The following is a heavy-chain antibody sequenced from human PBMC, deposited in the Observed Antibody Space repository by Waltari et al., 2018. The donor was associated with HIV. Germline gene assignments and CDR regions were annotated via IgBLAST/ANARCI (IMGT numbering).Heavy chain of an antibody. CDR2: VYYRGST. J-gene: IGHJ2*01. V-gene: IGHV4-31*03. Sequence: QVQLQASGPALVKPSQPLSLTCTVSGDSIHSGGYYWAWLRQHPEKGLEWIGFVYYRGSTFFNPSFKSRATISGDTSKNQFSLKLTSMTAADTAVYFCARVVYYYFDLWGRGTLVTVSS. CDR1: GDSIHSGGYY. D-gene: IGHD1-26*01. CDR3: ARVVYYYFDL.